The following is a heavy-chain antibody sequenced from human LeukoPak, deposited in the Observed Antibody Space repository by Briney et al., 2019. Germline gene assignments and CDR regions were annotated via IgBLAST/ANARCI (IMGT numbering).Heavy chain of an antibody. D-gene: IGHD4-17*01. CDR2: VIPILGIA. Sequence: SVKLSCKASGDTFSSYAISWVRQAPGQGLEWMGRVIPILGIANYAQKFQGRVTITADKSTSTAYMELSSLRSEDTAVYYCARGPGGYGDYTFDYWGQGTLVTVSS. CDR1: GDTFSSYA. V-gene: IGHV1-69*04. CDR3: ARGPGGYGDYTFDY. J-gene: IGHJ4*02.